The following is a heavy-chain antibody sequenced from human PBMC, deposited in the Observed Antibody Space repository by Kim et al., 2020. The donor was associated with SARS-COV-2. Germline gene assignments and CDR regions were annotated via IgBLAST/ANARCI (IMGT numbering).Heavy chain of an antibody. CDR3: ARGRRGFSSGNGGDC. CDR1: GFTFSSYS. D-gene: IGHD2-21*01. Sequence: GGSLRLSCAASGFTFSSYSMNWVRQAPGKGLEWVSSISSSSRYIYYADSVKGRFTISRDNAKNSLYLEMNSLRAEDTAVYYCARGRRGFSSGNGGDCWG. CDR2: ISSSSRYI. V-gene: IGHV3-21*01. J-gene: IGHJ6*01.